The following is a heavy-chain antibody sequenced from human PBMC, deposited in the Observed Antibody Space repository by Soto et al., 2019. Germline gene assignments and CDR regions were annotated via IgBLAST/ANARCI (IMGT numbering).Heavy chain of an antibody. D-gene: IGHD1-26*01. CDR1: GFTFSDYA. CDR3: ARGRYSGSYNDY. J-gene: IGHJ4*02. V-gene: IGHV3-23*01. Sequence: VQLLESGGGLVQPGGSLRLSCAASGFTFSDYAMTWVRQAPGKGLDWVSAISSSGGSSYYVDSVKGRFTISRDTSKNTLYLKMNSLRADDTAVYYCARGRYSGSYNDYWGQGTLVTVSS. CDR2: ISSSGGSS.